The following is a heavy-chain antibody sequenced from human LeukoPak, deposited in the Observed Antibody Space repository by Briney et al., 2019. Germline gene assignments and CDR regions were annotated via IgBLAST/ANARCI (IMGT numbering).Heavy chain of an antibody. D-gene: IGHD3-10*01. CDR3: ATYRGPLDY. CDR2: ISSGSGTI. Sequence: SGGSLRLSCAASGFPFSSYWMHWVRQAPGKGLEWVSYISSGSGTIYYADSVKGRFTISRDNAKNSLYLQMNSLRDEDTGVYYCATYRGPLDYWGQGTLVTVSS. V-gene: IGHV3-48*02. CDR1: GFPFSSYW. J-gene: IGHJ4*02.